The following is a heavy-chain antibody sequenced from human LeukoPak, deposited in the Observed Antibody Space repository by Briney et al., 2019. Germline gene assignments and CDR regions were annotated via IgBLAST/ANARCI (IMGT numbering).Heavy chain of an antibody. D-gene: IGHD2-2*01. CDR1: GGSFSGYY. V-gene: IGHV4-34*01. CDR3: ARVVRRYCSSTSCSTYFDY. CDR2: INHSGST. J-gene: IGHJ4*02. Sequence: SETLSLTCAVYGGSFSGYYWSWIRQPPGKGLEWIGGINHSGSTNYNPSLKSRVTISVDTSKNQFSLKLSSVTAADTAVYYCARVVRRYCSSTSCSTYFDYWGQGTLVTVSS.